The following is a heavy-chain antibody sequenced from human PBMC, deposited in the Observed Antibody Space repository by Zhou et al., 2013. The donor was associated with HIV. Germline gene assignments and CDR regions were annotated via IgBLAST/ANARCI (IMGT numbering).Heavy chain of an antibody. D-gene: IGHD6-13*01. Sequence: QVQLVQSGAEVKKPGASVKVSCKASGYTFTSYGISWVRQAPGQGLEWMGWISAYNGNTNYAQKLQGRVTITADESTSTAYMELSSLRSEDTAVYYCARDKGGAAGSLDYWGQGTLVTVSS. V-gene: IGHV1-18*01. CDR1: GYTFTSYG. CDR3: ARDKGGAAGSLDY. CDR2: ISAYNGNT. J-gene: IGHJ4*02.